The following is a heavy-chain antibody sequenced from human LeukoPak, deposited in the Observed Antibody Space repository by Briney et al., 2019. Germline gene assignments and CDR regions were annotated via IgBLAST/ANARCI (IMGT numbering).Heavy chain of an antibody. V-gene: IGHV4-34*01. Sequence: SETLSLTCAVYGGSFRGYYWSWIRQPPGKGLEWIGEINHSGSTNYNPSLKSRVTISVDTSKNQFSLKLSSVTAADTAVYYCAGGQVIDIWGQGTMVTVSS. CDR1: GGSFRGYY. CDR2: INHSGST. J-gene: IGHJ3*02. CDR3: AGGQVIDI. D-gene: IGHD3-10*01.